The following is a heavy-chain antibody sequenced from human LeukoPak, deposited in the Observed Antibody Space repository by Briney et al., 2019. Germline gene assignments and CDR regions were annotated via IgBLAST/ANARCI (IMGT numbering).Heavy chain of an antibody. CDR2: ISSNTRII. V-gene: IGHV3-48*01. CDR1: GFTFSNYG. Sequence: PGGSLRLSCAASGFTFSNYGMNWVRQTPGKGLEWVSYISSNTRIIDYADSVKGRFTISRDNAKNSLYLQMNSLRAEDTAVYYCASWAGTATGFSGPFDYWGQGTLVTVSS. CDR3: ASWAGTATGFSGPFDY. D-gene: IGHD6-13*01. J-gene: IGHJ4*02.